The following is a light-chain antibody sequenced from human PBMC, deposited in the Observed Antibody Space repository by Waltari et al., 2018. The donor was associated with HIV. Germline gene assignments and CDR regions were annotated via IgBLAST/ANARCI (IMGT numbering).Light chain of an antibody. J-gene: IGKJ2*01. CDR3: QQSYSTPYT. V-gene: IGKV1-39*01. CDR2: AAS. CDR1: QSISSY. Sequence: DIQMTQSPSSLSASVGDRVTITCRASQSISSYLNWYQQKPGKVPQLLIYAASSFQSGVASRFSGSGSGTDFTLTISSLQPEDFATYYCQQSYSTPYTFDQGTKLEIK.